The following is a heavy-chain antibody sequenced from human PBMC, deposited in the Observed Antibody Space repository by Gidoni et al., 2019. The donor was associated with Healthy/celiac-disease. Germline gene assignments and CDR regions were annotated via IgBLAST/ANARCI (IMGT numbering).Heavy chain of an antibody. D-gene: IGHD6-13*01. Sequence: QVQLVQSGAEVKKPGSSVKVSCKASGGTFSSYAISWVRQAPGKGLEWMGRIIPILGIANDAQKSQGRVTITADKSTSTAYMELSSLRSEDTAVYYCARSAGPGPGGPIDEIDYYYYYMDVWGKGTTVTVSS. V-gene: IGHV1-69*04. J-gene: IGHJ6*03. CDR3: ARSAGPGPGGPIDEIDYYYYYMDV. CDR2: IIPILGIA. CDR1: GGTFSSYA.